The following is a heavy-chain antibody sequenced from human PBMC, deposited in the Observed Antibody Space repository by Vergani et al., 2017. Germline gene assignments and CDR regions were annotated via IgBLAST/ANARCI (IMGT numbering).Heavy chain of an antibody. CDR3: ARGNDLGLYYYDGMDV. Sequence: QVQLVESGGGLVKPGGSLRLSCAASGFTFSDYYMSLIRQAPGRGLEWVSYISSSGSTIYYADSLKGRFTIFRDNAKNSVFLQMNSLRAEDTAVYYCARGNDLGLYYYDGMDVWGQGTTVTVSS. CDR1: GFTFSDYY. V-gene: IGHV3-11*04. J-gene: IGHJ6*02. D-gene: IGHD3-3*01. CDR2: ISSSGSTI.